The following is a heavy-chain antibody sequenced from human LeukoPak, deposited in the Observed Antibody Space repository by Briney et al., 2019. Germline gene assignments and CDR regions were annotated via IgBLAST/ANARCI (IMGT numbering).Heavy chain of an antibody. CDR3: AKDPGSRYYDSSGYQNY. V-gene: IGHV3-30*04. CDR2: ISYDGSNK. D-gene: IGHD3-22*01. Sequence: GRSLRLSCAASGFTFSSYAMHWVRQAPGKGLEWVAVISYDGSNKYYADSVKGRFTISRDNSKNTLYLQMNSLRAEDTAVYYCAKDPGSRYYDSSGYQNYWGQGTLVTVSS. J-gene: IGHJ4*02. CDR1: GFTFSSYA.